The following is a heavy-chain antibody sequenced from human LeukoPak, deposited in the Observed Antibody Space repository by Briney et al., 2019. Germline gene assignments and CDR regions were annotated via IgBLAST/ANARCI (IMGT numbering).Heavy chain of an antibody. CDR3: ARDRSANSRVYYFDY. CDR1: GFTFSAYA. CDR2: ISYDGNIK. J-gene: IGHJ4*02. V-gene: IGHV3-30-3*01. D-gene: IGHD4/OR15-4a*01. Sequence: GGSLRLSCAASGFTFSAYAMHWVRQAPGKGLEWVAIISYDGNIKYQADSVKGRFTISRDDPKNTLYLQMNSLRAEDTAVYYCARDRSANSRVYYFDYWGQGTLVTVSS.